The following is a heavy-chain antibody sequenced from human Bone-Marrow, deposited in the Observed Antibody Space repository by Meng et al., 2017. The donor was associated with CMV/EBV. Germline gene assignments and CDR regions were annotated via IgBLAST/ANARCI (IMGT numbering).Heavy chain of an antibody. J-gene: IGHJ5*02. D-gene: IGHD1-26*01. Sequence: ASVNVSCMASGYTSTGYYMHWVRQAPGKGLEWMGWINPNSGGTNYAQKFQGRVTMTRDTSISTAHMELSRLRSDDTAVYYCARDNGPSGSYYENWFDPWGQGTLVTVSS. CDR2: INPNSGGT. CDR3: ARDNGPSGSYYENWFDP. V-gene: IGHV1-2*02. CDR1: GYTSTGYY.